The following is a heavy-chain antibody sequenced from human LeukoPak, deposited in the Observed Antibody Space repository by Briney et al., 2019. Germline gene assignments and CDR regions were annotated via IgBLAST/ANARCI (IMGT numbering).Heavy chain of an antibody. CDR3: ARSWDARLNFDY. D-gene: IGHD1-26*01. Sequence: GGSLRLSCAASGFIVSRNYMNLVRQAPGKGLEWVAVIHSGGSTYYADSVKGRFTISRDNSKNTVDLQMNDLRDEDTAVYYCARSWDARLNFDYWGQGTLVTVSS. J-gene: IGHJ4*02. CDR2: IHSGGST. CDR1: GFIVSRNY. V-gene: IGHV3-66*02.